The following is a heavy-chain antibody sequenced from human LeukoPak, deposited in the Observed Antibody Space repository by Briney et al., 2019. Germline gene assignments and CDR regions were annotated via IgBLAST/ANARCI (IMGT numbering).Heavy chain of an antibody. CDR2: INSDKSST. Sequence: GGSLRLSCAASGFTFSSYWMHWVRQAPGKGLVWASRINSDKSSTIYADSVKVRFTISRDNAKNTLYLQINSLRAEDTAVYYCAKRRGLELLYYYYMDVWGKGTTVTVSS. V-gene: IGHV3-74*01. CDR3: AKRRGLELLYYYYMDV. CDR1: GFTFSSYW. J-gene: IGHJ6*03. D-gene: IGHD1-7*01.